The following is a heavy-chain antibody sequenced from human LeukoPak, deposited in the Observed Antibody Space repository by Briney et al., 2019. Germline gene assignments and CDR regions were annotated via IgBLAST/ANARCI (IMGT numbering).Heavy chain of an antibody. Sequence: NSSETLSLTCTVSGGSIRTYYWSWIRQPAGKALEWIGRIHTSGSTDYNPSLESRVSMSVDTAKNQFSLKLMSVTAADTAVYYCAREGSMTARPFVSIDYWGQGTLVTVSS. CDR3: AREGSMTARPFVSIDY. D-gene: IGHD6-6*01. V-gene: IGHV4-4*07. CDR2: IHTSGST. J-gene: IGHJ4*02. CDR1: GGSIRTYY.